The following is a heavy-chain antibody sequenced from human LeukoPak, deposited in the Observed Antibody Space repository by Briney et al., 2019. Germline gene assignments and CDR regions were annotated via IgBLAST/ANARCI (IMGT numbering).Heavy chain of an antibody. J-gene: IGHJ4*02. CDR2: ISSSSSNI. D-gene: IGHD2-15*01. Sequence: GGSLRLSCAASGFTFSDYYMSWIRQAPGKGLEWVSYISSSSSNIYYADSVKGRFTISRDNAKNSLYLQMNSLKTEDTAVYYCTTDLAYHCSGGSCYDAHLFDYWGQGTLVTVSS. CDR3: TTDLAYHCSGGSCYDAHLFDY. V-gene: IGHV3-11*01. CDR1: GFTFSDYY.